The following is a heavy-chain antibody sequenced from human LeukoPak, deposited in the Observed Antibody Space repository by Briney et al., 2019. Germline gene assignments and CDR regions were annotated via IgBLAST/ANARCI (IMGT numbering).Heavy chain of an antibody. V-gene: IGHV3-49*04. CDR1: GFTFSDHA. Sequence: GGSLRLSCTASGFTFSDHAMSWVRQAPGKGLEWVGFIRSKTYGGTTENAPSVKGRFTISRADSISIAYLQMNSLKTEDTAVYYCTRGPTQLRLYYGMDAWGQGTTVIVSS. J-gene: IGHJ6*02. D-gene: IGHD3-10*01. CDR3: TRGPTQLRLYYGMDA. CDR2: IRSKTYGGTT.